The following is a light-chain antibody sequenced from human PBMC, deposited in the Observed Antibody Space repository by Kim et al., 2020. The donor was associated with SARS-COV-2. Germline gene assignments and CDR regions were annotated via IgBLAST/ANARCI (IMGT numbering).Light chain of an antibody. CDR2: EDN. V-gene: IGLV6-57*03. Sequence: KTVTIACTRSSGSVGSNYVQWYQQRPGSAPTTVIYEDNQRPSGVPDRFSGSIYTSSNSASLTISGLTTEDEADYYCQSYDNNNPFIFGAGTKVTVL. CDR1: SGSVGSNY. CDR3: QSYDNNNPFI. J-gene: IGLJ1*01.